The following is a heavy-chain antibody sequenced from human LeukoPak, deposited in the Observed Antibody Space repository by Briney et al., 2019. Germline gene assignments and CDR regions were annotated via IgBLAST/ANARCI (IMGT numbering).Heavy chain of an antibody. Sequence: PGGSLRLSCATSGFTFSSYSMDWVRQAPGKGLEWVSSISSSSGYIYYADSVKGRFTISRDNAKNSVYLLMNNLRAEDTAVYYCTREGPNDAFDIWGQGQWSPSLQ. J-gene: IGHJ3*02. CDR1: GFTFSSYS. CDR3: TREGPNDAFDI. V-gene: IGHV3-21*01. CDR2: ISSSSGYI.